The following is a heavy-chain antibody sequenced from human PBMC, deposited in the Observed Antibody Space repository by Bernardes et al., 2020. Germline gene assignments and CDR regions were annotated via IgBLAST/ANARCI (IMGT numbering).Heavy chain of an antibody. J-gene: IGHJ5*02. CDR1: GYTFTSYG. D-gene: IGHD2-2*01. CDR2: ISASNGNT. CDR3: ARDSYCSSTSCSNWFDP. V-gene: IGHV1-18*01. Sequence: ASLKVSCKASGYTFTSYGISWVRQAPGQGLEWMGWISASNGNTNYAQKLQGRVTMTTDTSTSTAYMELRSLRSDDTAVYYCARDSYCSSTSCSNWFDPWGQGTLVTVSS.